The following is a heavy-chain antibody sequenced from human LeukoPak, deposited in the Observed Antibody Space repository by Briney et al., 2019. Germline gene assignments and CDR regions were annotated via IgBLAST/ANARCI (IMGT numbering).Heavy chain of an antibody. Sequence: QSGGSLRLSCAASGFTFSSYGMHWVRQAPGKGLEWVAVISYDGSNKYYADSVKGRFTISRDNSKNTLYLQMNSLRAEDTAVYYCAKDKVEYSSGWYGGSFDYWGQGTLVTVSS. D-gene: IGHD6-19*01. CDR1: GFTFSSYG. J-gene: IGHJ4*02. CDR2: ISYDGSNK. CDR3: AKDKVEYSSGWYGGSFDY. V-gene: IGHV3-33*05.